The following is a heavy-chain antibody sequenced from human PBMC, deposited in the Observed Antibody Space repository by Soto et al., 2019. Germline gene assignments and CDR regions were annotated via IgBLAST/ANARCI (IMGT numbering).Heavy chain of an antibody. J-gene: IGHJ4*02. D-gene: IGHD6-13*01. CDR1: GFSLSTSGVG. CDR3: AHRAAAGGFDY. Sequence: QITLKESGPTLVKPTQTLTLTCTFSGFSLSTSGVGVGWIRQPRGKALEWLALIYWDDDKLYSPSLKSRLTITKDAYKNQVVLTMTNMDHVDTATYYCAHRAAAGGFDYWGQGTLVTVSS. V-gene: IGHV2-5*02. CDR2: IYWDDDK.